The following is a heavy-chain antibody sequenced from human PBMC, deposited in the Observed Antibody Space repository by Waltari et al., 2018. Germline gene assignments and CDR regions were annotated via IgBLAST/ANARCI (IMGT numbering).Heavy chain of an antibody. V-gene: IGHV3-53*02. CDR2: IYSGGST. CDR1: GFTVSSNY. J-gene: IGHJ4*02. Sequence: EVQLVETGGGLIQPGGSLRLSCAASGFTVSSNYMSWVRQAPGKGLEWVSVIYSGGSTYYADSVKGRFTISRDNSKNTLYLQMNSLRAEDTAVYYCARSLYINSNSYPYYFDYWGQGTLVTVSS. CDR3: ARSLYINSNSYPYYFDY. D-gene: IGHD6-6*01.